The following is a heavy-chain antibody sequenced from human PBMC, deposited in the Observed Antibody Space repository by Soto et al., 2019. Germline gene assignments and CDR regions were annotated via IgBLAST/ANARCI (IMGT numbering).Heavy chain of an antibody. CDR1: GYSFIDYY. CDR3: ARPPGYISDWYYFDL. J-gene: IGHJ4*02. CDR2: ISPKSGGT. D-gene: IGHD3-9*01. Sequence: ASVKVSCKASGYSFIDYYIRWVRQAPGQGFEWMGRISPKSGGTNYAQKFEGRVTMTWDTSLNTAYMELSGLISDDTAVYYCARPPGYISDWYYFDLWGQGTLVTVSS. V-gene: IGHV1-2*02.